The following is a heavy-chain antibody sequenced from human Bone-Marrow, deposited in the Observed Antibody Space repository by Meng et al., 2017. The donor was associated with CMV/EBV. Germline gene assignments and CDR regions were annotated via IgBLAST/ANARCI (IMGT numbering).Heavy chain of an antibody. CDR3: ARVAPLGSGGDSFDY. J-gene: IGHJ4*02. CDR2: ISNSSSYI. V-gene: IGHV3-21*01. CDR1: GFTFSSYS. D-gene: IGHD2-15*01. Sequence: GGSXRXXXXXSGFTFSSYSMNWVRQAPGKGLEWVSSISNSSSYIYYAASVKGRFTISRDNDKNSLYLQMNSLRAEDTAVYYCARVAPLGSGGDSFDYWGQGTLVTVSS.